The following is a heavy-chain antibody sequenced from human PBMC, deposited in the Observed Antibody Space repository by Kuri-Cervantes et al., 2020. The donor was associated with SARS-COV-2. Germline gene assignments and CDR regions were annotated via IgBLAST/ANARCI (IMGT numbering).Heavy chain of an antibody. CDR1: GFTFSSYA. V-gene: IGHV3-30-3*01. CDR3: ARSPPLGYLDL. J-gene: IGHJ2*01. CDR2: ISYDGSNK. Sequence: GGSLRLSCAASGFTFSSYAMHWVRQAPGKGLEWVAVISYDGSNKYYADSVKGRFTISRDNSKNTLYLQMNSLRAEDTAVYYCARSPPLGYLDLWGRGTLVTVSS.